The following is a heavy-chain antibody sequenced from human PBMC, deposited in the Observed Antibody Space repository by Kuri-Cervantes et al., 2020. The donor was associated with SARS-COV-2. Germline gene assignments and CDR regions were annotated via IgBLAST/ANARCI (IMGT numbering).Heavy chain of an antibody. CDR1: GFTFSGHW. V-gene: IGHV3-74*01. CDR3: ARDRRRQGTRAGLDY. Sequence: ETLSLTCAASGFTFSGHWIHWVRQAPGKGLVWVSRINPDGSYTNNADSVKGRFTLSRDNAKNMLFLQMNSLRAEDTAVYYCARDRRRQGTRAGLDYWGQGTLVTVSS. J-gene: IGHJ4*02. D-gene: IGHD1/OR15-1a*01. CDR2: INPDGSYT.